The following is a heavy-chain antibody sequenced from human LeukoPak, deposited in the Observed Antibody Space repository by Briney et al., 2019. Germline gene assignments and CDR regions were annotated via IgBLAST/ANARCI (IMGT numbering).Heavy chain of an antibody. V-gene: IGHV3-73*01. CDR2: IRSRTHDYAT. CDR1: GFTFSGSA. J-gene: IGHJ3*02. D-gene: IGHD4-17*01. Sequence: GGSLRLSCAASGFTFSGSAMHWVRQASGKGLEWIGRIRSRTHDYATAYPESVKGRFTISRDDLKNTAYLQMNSLKTEDTAVYYCTRLTIDYGDYMEGFDIWGQGTMVTVSS. CDR3: TRLTIDYGDYMEGFDI.